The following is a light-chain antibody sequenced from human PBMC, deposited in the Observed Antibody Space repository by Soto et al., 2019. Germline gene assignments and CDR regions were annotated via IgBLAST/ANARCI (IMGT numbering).Light chain of an antibody. CDR1: QGISNY. CDR2: AAS. CDR3: QKYTNVPA. J-gene: IGKJ4*01. V-gene: IGKV1-27*01. Sequence: DIPMTQSPSSLSASVGDRVTITCRASQGISNYLAWYQQIPGKVPKLLISAASTLQSGVPSRFSGSGSGTDFTLTISSLQPEDVATYYCQKYTNVPAFGGGNKVEIK.